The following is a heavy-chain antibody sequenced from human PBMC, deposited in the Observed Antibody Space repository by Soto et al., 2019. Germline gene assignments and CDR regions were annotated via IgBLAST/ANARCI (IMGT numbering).Heavy chain of an antibody. CDR1: GFSLSTGGVG. V-gene: IGHV2-5*01. Sequence: SGPTLVNPTQTLTLTCTFSGFSLSTGGVGVGWIRQPPGEALEWLALIYWNDDKRYRPSLNNRLTITKDTSKNQVVLTMTNVDTVDTATYYCAHLHANSGYDWRYDPWGQGTLVTVSS. CDR3: AHLHANSGYDWRYDP. CDR2: IYWNDDK. J-gene: IGHJ5*02. D-gene: IGHD5-12*01.